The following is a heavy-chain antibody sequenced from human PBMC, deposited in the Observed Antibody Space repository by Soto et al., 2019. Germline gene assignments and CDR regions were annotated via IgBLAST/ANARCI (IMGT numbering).Heavy chain of an antibody. CDR2: VSYSGST. D-gene: IGHD6-19*01. J-gene: IGHJ5*02. CDR3: SKQGSDSGWFFFDP. Sequence: SETLSLTCSLSGGAIGGYYWSWIRQPPGKALELIGYVSYSGSTDYHPSLKSRVSISIDTSKNQFSLKMMSVTGADTAVYYCSKQGSDSGWFFFDPWGQGALVTVSS. CDR1: GGAIGGYY. V-gene: IGHV4-59*08.